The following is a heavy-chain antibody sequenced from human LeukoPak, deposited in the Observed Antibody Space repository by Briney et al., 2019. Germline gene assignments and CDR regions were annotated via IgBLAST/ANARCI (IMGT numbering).Heavy chain of an antibody. D-gene: IGHD6-19*01. CDR2: INHSGST. CDR1: GGSFSGYY. J-gene: IGHJ3*02. Sequence: PSETLSLTCAVYGGSFSGYYWSWIRQPPGKGLEWIGEINHSGSTNYNPSLKSRVTISVDTSKNQFSLKLSSVTAADTAVYYCARDLAVAGTSAFDIWGQGTMVTVSS. CDR3: ARDLAVAGTSAFDI. V-gene: IGHV4-34*01.